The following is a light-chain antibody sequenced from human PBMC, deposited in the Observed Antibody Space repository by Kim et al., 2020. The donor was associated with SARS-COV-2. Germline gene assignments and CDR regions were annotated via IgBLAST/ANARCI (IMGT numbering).Light chain of an antibody. CDR3: HQYDKSPRT. Sequence: SPGERATLAGRASQSVNNNFLAWYQQKPGQAPRLLIYAASSRATGIPDRLRGSGSGTDFTLTISRLEPEDFAVFYCHQYDKSPRTFGQGTKVDIK. J-gene: IGKJ1*01. V-gene: IGKV3-20*01. CDR2: AAS. CDR1: QSVNNNF.